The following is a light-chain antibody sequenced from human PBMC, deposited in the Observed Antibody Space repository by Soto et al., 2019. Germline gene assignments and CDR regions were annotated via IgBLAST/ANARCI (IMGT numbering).Light chain of an antibody. J-gene: IGKJ1*01. Sequence: EIVLTQSPGTLSLSPGERATLSCRASQTVRNNYLAWYQQKPGQAPRLLIYNSSTRPTGIPDRFSGSGSGTEFTLTISRLEPEDFAVYFCQQYRDLPQTFGQGTRVEIK. CDR2: NSS. CDR3: QQYRDLPQT. V-gene: IGKV3-20*01. CDR1: QTVRNNY.